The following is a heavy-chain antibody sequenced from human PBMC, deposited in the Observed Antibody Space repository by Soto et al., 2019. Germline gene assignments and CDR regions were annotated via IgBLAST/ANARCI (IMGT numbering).Heavy chain of an antibody. CDR3: ASNPIVVVPAARYYYGLDV. Sequence: QVQLVESGGGVVQPGRSLRLSCAASGFTFSSYGMHWVRQAPGKGLEWVAVIWYDGSNKYYADSVKGRFTISRDNSKNTLYLQMHSLRAEDTAVYYCASNPIVVVPAARYYYGLDVWGQGTTVTVSS. D-gene: IGHD2-2*01. CDR1: GFTFSSYG. CDR2: IWYDGSNK. J-gene: IGHJ6*02. V-gene: IGHV3-33*01.